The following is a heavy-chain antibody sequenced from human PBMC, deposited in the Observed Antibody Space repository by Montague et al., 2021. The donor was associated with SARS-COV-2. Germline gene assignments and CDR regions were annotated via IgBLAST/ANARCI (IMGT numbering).Heavy chain of an antibody. D-gene: IGHD2-2*01. CDR1: GGSLSGYY. V-gene: IGHV4-34*01. CDR3: ARVPYRLLFVPRYYGMDV. CDR2: FSHSGST. J-gene: IGHJ6*02. Sequence: SETLSLTCAVYGGSLSGYYWSWIRQPPGEGLEWIAEFSHSGSTSYNPSLKSRVTISVDTSKNQFSLKLSSATAADTAVYYCARVPYRLLFVPRYYGMDVWGQGTTVTVSS.